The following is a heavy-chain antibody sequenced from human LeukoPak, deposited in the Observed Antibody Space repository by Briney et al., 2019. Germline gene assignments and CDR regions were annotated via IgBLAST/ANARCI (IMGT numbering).Heavy chain of an antibody. D-gene: IGHD2-8*01. Sequence: GGSLRLSCAASGFTFSSYGMHWVRQAPGKGLEWVAVISYDGSNKYYADSVKGRFTISRDNSKKTLYLLMNNLGAEDTAVYFCADPGVGFWGQGTLVTVSS. J-gene: IGHJ4*02. CDR2: ISYDGSNK. CDR3: ADPGVGF. CDR1: GFTFSSYG. V-gene: IGHV3-30*03.